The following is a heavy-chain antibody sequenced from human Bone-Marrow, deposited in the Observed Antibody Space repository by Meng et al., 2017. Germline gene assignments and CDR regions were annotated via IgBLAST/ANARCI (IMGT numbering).Heavy chain of an antibody. CDR3: ARDAPGWELGAGMDV. CDR1: GFTFSSYG. V-gene: IGHV3-33*01. D-gene: IGHD1-26*01. J-gene: IGHJ6*02. Sequence: LSLTCAASGFTFSSYGMHWVRQAPGKGLEWVAVIWYDGSNKYYADSVKGRFTISRDNSKNTLYLQMNSLSAEDTAVYYCARDAPGWELGAGMDVWGQGTTVTVSS. CDR2: IWYDGSNK.